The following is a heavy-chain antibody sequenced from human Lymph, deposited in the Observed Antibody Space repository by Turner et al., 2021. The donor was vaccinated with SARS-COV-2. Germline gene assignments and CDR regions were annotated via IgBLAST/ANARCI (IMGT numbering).Heavy chain of an antibody. J-gene: IGHJ4*02. Sequence: QVQLVQSGAEVKKPGASVKVSCKASGYTLTSYYMHWVRQAPGQGLEWMGIINPSGDSTSYAQKFQGRVTMTRDTSTSTVYMELSSLRSEDTAVYYCARVGPGGFDYWGQGTPVTVSS. D-gene: IGHD2-15*01. V-gene: IGHV1-46*01. CDR1: GYTLTSYY. CDR2: INPSGDST. CDR3: ARVGPGGFDY.